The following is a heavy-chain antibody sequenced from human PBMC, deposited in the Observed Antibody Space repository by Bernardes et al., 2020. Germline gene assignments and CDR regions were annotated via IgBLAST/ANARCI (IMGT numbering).Heavy chain of an antibody. CDR3: ARGEVDYYDSSGYYLS. CDR1: GGSISSGGYY. V-gene: IGHV4-31*03. Sequence: SETLSLTCTVSGGSISSGGYYWSWIRQHPGKGLEWIGYIYYSGSTYYNPSLKSRVTISVDTSKNQFSLKLSSVTAADTVVYYCARGEVDYYDSSGYYLSWGQGTLVTVSS. D-gene: IGHD3-22*01. CDR2: IYYSGST. J-gene: IGHJ5*02.